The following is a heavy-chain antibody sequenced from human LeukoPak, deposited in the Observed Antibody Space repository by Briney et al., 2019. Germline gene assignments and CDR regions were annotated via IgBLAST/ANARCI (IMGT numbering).Heavy chain of an antibody. Sequence: GGSLRLSCAASGFTFSSYWMHWVRHAPGKGLVWVSRINSDGSSTSYADSVKGRFTISRDNAKNTLYRQMNSLRAEDTAVYYCAAEGPPIHYDSSAADYWGQGTLVTVSS. CDR3: AAEGPPIHYDSSAADY. J-gene: IGHJ4*02. CDR2: INSDGSST. D-gene: IGHD3-22*01. CDR1: GFTFSSYW. V-gene: IGHV3-74*01.